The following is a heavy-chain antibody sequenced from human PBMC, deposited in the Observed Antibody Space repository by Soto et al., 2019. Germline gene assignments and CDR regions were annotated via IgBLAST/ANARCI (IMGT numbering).Heavy chain of an antibody. CDR3: AKDSCSSTNCCFDY. CDR1: GFTLSSFA. Sequence: PGGSLRLSCAASGFTLSSFAMTWVRQAPGKGLEWVSTISGTGDTTDYADSVKGRFTISRDNAKNSLYLQMNSLRAEDTALYYCAKDSCSSTNCCFDYWGQGTLVTVSS. D-gene: IGHD2-2*01. CDR2: ISGTGDTT. V-gene: IGHV3-23*01. J-gene: IGHJ4*02.